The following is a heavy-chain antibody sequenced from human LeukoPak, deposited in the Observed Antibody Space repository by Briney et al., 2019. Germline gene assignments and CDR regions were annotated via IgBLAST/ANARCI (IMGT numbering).Heavy chain of an antibody. J-gene: IGHJ4*02. Sequence: PSETLSLTCTVSGGSISSYYWTWIRQPPGKGLEWIGHIYYSGSTTYNLSLQSRVTISVDTSKNQFSLKLSSVTAADTAVYYCARIYDSGTGLLDYWGQGILVTVSS. D-gene: IGHD1-26*01. CDR1: GGSISSYY. V-gene: IGHV4-59*01. CDR3: ARIYDSGTGLLDY. CDR2: IYYSGST.